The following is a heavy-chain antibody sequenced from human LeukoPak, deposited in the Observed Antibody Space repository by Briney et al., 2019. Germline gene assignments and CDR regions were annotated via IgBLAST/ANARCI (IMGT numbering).Heavy chain of an antibody. Sequence: GGSLRLSCAAPGFTFSDYYMSWIRQAPGKGLEWVSYISSSGSTIYYADSVKGRFTISRDNSKNTLYLQMNSLRAEDTAVYYCAKDLSGATLNGYFDYWGQGTLVTVSS. D-gene: IGHD1-26*01. J-gene: IGHJ4*02. V-gene: IGHV3-11*01. CDR3: AKDLSGATLNGYFDY. CDR1: GFTFSDYY. CDR2: ISSSGSTI.